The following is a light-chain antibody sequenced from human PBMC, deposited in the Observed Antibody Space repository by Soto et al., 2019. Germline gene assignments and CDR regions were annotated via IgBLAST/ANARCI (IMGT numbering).Light chain of an antibody. CDR2: GAS. V-gene: IGKV3-20*01. CDR3: HQYGSSPST. Sequence: ETVLTQSPGTLSLSPGERATLSCRASQSVRSSFVAWYQQKPGQAPRLLIYGASSRATGIPDRFSGSGSGTDFTLTISRLEPEDFAVYYCHQYGSSPSTFGRGTKVEIK. CDR1: QSVRSSF. J-gene: IGKJ4*01.